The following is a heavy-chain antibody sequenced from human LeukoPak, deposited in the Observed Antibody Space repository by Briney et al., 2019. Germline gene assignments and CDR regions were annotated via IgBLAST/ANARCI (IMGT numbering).Heavy chain of an antibody. Sequence: SETLSLTCTVSGGSISSYYWSWIRQPAGKGLEWIGRIYTSGSTNYNPSLKSRVTISVDTSKNQFSLKLSSVTAADTAVYYCARVSFGIAARPKDWYFDLWGRGTLVTVSS. CDR1: GGSISSYY. V-gene: IGHV4-4*07. D-gene: IGHD6-6*01. J-gene: IGHJ2*01. CDR3: ARVSFGIAARPKDWYFDL. CDR2: IYTSGST.